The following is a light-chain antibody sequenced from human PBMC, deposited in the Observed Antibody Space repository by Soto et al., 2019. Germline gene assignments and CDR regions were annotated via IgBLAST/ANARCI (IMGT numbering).Light chain of an antibody. CDR1: QSVSSYY. CDR3: QQCGSSPWT. V-gene: IGKV3-20*01. CDR2: AAS. Sequence: EIVLTQSPGTLSLSPGERATLSCMASQSVSSYYLAWYQQKPGQAPRLLIYAASSRATGVPDRFSGGGSGTDFTLTISRLEPEDFAVYYCQQCGSSPWTFGQGAKVDIK. J-gene: IGKJ1*01.